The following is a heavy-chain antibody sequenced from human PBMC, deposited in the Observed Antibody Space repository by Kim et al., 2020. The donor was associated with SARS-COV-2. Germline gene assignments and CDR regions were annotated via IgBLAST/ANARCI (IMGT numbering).Heavy chain of an antibody. J-gene: IGHJ6*02. CDR1: GFPVSSDY. V-gene: IGHV3-53*01. Sequence: GSLRLSCAASGFPVSSDYMTWVRQAPGKGLEWVSIIYIDGTTYYADSVRGRFTISRDSSKNMLYLQMNSLRAEDTALYYCARDPGFLNGMDVWGQGTTVTVSS. D-gene: IGHD3-3*01. CDR2: IYIDGTT. CDR3: ARDPGFLNGMDV.